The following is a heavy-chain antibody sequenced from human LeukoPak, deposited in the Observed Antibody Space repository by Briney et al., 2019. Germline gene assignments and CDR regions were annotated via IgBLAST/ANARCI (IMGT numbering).Heavy chain of an antibody. J-gene: IGHJ3*02. CDR2: IIPILGIA. CDR1: GGTFSSYA. CDR3: AREPRAGSASYYTGAFDI. D-gene: IGHD1-26*01. V-gene: IGHV1-69*04. Sequence: ASVKVSCKASGGTFSSYAISWVRQAPGQGLEWMGRIIPILGIANYAQKFQGRVTITADKSTSTAYMELSSLRSEDTAVYYCAREPRAGSASYYTGAFDIWGQGTMVTVSS.